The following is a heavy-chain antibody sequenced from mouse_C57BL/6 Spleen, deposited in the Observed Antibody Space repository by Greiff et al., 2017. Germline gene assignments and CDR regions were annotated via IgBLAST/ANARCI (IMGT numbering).Heavy chain of an antibody. V-gene: IGHV5-4*01. D-gene: IGHD1-1*01. CDR1: GFTFSSYA. CDR2: ISDGGSYT. J-gene: IGHJ2*01. CDR3: ASTVRENYFDY. Sequence: EVQRVESGGGLVKPGGSLKLSCAASGFTFSSYAMSWVRQTPEKRLEWVATISDGGSYTYYPDNVKGRFTISRDNAKNNLYLQMSHLKSEDTAMYYCASTVRENYFDYWGQGTTLTVSS.